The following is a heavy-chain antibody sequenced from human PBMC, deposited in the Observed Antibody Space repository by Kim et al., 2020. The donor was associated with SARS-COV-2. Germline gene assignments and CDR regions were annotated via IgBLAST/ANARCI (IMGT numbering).Heavy chain of an antibody. CDR2: IYSGGST. V-gene: IGHV3-53*01. J-gene: IGHJ6*02. D-gene: IGHD5-12*01. CDR1: GFTVSSNY. Sequence: GGSLRLSCAASGFTVSSNYMSWVRQAPGKGLEWVSVIYSGGSTYYADSVKGRFTISRDNSKNTLYLQMNSLRAEDTAVYYCARDLWDITPDGYNEYYYYGMDVWGQGTTVTVSS. CDR3: ARDLWDITPDGYNEYYYYGMDV.